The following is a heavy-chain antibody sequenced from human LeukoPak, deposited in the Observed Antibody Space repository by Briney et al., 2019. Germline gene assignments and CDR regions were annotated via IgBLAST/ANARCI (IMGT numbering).Heavy chain of an antibody. V-gene: IGHV4-34*01. CDR1: GGSVSSSY. CDR2: INHSGST. Sequence: ASETLSLTCTVSGGSVSSSYWSWIRQPPGKGLEWIGEINHSGSTNYNPSLKSRVTISVDTSKNQFSLKLSSVTAADTAVYYCASYYGMDVWGQGTTVTVSS. J-gene: IGHJ6*02. CDR3: ASYYGMDV.